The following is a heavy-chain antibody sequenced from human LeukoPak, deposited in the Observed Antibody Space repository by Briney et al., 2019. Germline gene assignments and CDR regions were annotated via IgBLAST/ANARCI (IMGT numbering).Heavy chain of an antibody. CDR2: ISSSSSYI. V-gene: IGHV3-21*01. Sequence: GGSLRLSCAASGFTFSSYSMNWVRQAPGKGLEWVSSISSSSSYIYYADSVKSRFTISRDNAKNSLYLQMNSLRAEDTAVYYCARDPGVLVGATGYWGQGTLVTVSS. CDR3: ARDPGVLVGATGY. D-gene: IGHD1-26*01. CDR1: GFTFSSYS. J-gene: IGHJ4*02.